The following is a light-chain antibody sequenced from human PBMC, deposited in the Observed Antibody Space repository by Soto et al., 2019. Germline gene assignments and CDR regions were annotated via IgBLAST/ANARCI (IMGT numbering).Light chain of an antibody. CDR3: SSYTTTSTLV. CDR1: SSDIGIYNF. J-gene: IGLJ3*02. CDR2: EVR. V-gene: IGLV2-14*01. Sequence: QSVLTQPASVSGSPGQSITIFCTGTSSDIGIYNFVSWYQQHPGEAPKLIISEVRNRPSGISYRFTGSKSGNTASLTISGLQAEDEADYYCSSYTTTSTLVFGGGTKLTVL.